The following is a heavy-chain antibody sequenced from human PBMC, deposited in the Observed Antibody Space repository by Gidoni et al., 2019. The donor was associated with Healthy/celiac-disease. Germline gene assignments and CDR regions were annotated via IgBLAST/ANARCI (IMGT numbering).Heavy chain of an antibody. J-gene: IGHJ3*02. CDR2: IKSKTDGGTT. D-gene: IGHD6-19*01. CDR1: GFTFSNAW. CDR3: TTAGVSSGWYNDAFDI. Sequence: EVQLVESGRGLVKPAGSIRLSCAASGFTFSNAWLNWVRQAPGQGLEWVGRIKSKTDGGTTDYAATVKGRFTSSRDDSKNTLYLQMNSLKTEDTAVYYCTTAGVSSGWYNDAFDIWGQGTMVTVSS. V-gene: IGHV3-15*07.